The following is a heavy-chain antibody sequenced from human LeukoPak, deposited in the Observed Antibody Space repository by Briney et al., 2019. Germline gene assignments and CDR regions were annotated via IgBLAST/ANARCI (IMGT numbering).Heavy chain of an antibody. CDR2: IIPIFGTA. CDR1: GSTFSNYS. CDR3: ARSLNYDSNDY. J-gene: IGHJ4*02. Sequence: SVKDSCKASGSTFSNYSISWVRQAPGQGLEWMGGIIPIFGTANYAQKFQGRVTITADESTSTAYMELSSLRSEDTAVYYCARSLNYDSNDYWGQGTLVTVSS. D-gene: IGHD3-22*01. V-gene: IGHV1-69*01.